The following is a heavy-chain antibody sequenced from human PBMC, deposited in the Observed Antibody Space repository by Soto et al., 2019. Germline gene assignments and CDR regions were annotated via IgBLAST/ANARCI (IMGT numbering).Heavy chain of an antibody. D-gene: IGHD2-15*01. CDR3: AKDWDIVVVVAATPWAFDI. J-gene: IGHJ3*02. Sequence: GGSLRLSCAASGFTFSSYAMSWVRQAPGKGLEWVSAISGSGGSTYYADSVKGRFTISRDNSKNTLYLQMNSLRAEDTAVYYCAKDWDIVVVVAATPWAFDIWGQGTMVTVSS. V-gene: IGHV3-23*01. CDR1: GFTFSSYA. CDR2: ISGSGGST.